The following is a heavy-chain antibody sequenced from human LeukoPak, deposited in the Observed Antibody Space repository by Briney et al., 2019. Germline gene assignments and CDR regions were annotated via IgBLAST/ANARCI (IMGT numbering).Heavy chain of an antibody. Sequence: PGGSLRLSCAASGFTFSSYAMSWVRQAPGKGLEWVSAISGSGGSTYYADSVKGRFTISRDNAKNSLYLQMNSLRAEDTAVYYCARDQKRIRKLHSQITGLNDYWGQGTLVTVSS. V-gene: IGHV3-23*01. CDR1: GFTFSSYA. CDR3: ARDQKRIRKLHSQITGLNDY. J-gene: IGHJ4*02. D-gene: IGHD2-15*01. CDR2: ISGSGGST.